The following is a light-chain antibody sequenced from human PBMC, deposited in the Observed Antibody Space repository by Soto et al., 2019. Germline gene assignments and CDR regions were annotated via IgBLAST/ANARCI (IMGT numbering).Light chain of an antibody. V-gene: IGLV1-44*01. Sequence: QSVLTQSPSASGTPGQRVTISCSGSRSNIGTYTVNWYQQLPGTAPTLLIYRNHQRPSGVPDRFSGSKSGTSASLAISGPQSEEEADYYCAAWDDRLRAVVFGGGTKLTVL. J-gene: IGLJ2*01. CDR1: RSNIGTYT. CDR2: RNH. CDR3: AAWDDRLRAVV.